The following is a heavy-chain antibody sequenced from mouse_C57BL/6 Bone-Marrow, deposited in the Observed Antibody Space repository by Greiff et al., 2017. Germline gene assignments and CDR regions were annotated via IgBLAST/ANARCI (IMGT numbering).Heavy chain of an antibody. CDR2: IHPRSGNT. V-gene: IGHV1-81*01. D-gene: IGHD1-3*01. Sequence: QVQLQQSGAELARPGASVKLSCKASGYTFTSYGLSWVKQRTGQGLEWIGEIHPRSGNTYYNEKFKGKATLTADKSSSTAYMELRSLTSEDSAVYFCARKKWDDAMDYWDQGTAVTVTS. CDR3: ARKKWDDAMDY. J-gene: IGHJ4*01. CDR1: GYTFTSYG.